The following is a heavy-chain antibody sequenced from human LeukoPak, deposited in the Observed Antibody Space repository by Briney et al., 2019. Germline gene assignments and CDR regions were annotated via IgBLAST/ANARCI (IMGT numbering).Heavy chain of an antibody. Sequence: SETLSLTCAVYGGSFSGYYWNWIRQSPRKELEWIGELDHSGSTTYNPSLKSRVTISVDTSENQFSLKVTSVTAVDTAVYYCARRPRARRSSWYIPFDNWGQGTLVTVSS. CDR3: ARRPRARRSSWYIPFDN. D-gene: IGHD6-13*01. V-gene: IGHV4-34*01. J-gene: IGHJ4*02. CDR2: LDHSGST. CDR1: GGSFSGYY.